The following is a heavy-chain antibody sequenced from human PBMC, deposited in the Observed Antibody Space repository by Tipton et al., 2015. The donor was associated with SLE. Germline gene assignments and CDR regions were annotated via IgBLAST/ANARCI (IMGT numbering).Heavy chain of an antibody. J-gene: IGHJ5*02. CDR2: IYYTGNT. D-gene: IGHD2-21*02. CDR3: ACGGDTGDWFDP. Sequence: TLSLTCTVSGGSISSSSYYWGWIRQPPGKGLEWIGNIYYTGNTYYNPSLKSRLTMSVDTAKRQFSLRLTSMTAADTAVYYCACGGDTGDWFDPWGQGTLVTVSS. CDR1: GGSISSSSYY. V-gene: IGHV4-39*07.